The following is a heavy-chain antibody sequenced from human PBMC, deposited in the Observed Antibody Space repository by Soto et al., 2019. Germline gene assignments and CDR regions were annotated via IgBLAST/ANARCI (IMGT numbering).Heavy chain of an antibody. D-gene: IGHD2-21*02. CDR2: IYYSGST. V-gene: IGHV4-61*01. Sequence: PSETLSLTCTVSGGSVSSGSYYWSWIRQPPGKGLEWIGYIYYSGSTNYNPSLKSRVTISVDTSKNQFSLKLSSVTAADTAVYYCASGVATAIHDYWGQGTLVTVSS. J-gene: IGHJ4*02. CDR3: ASGVATAIHDY. CDR1: GGSVSSGSYY.